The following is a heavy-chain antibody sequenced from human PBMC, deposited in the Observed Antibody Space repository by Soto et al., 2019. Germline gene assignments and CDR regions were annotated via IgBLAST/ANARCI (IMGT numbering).Heavy chain of an antibody. V-gene: IGHV1-18*01. D-gene: IGHD1-7*01. Sequence: ASVKVSCKAAGHSIISYGISWVRQVPGQGLEWMGWISANSDNTNYAQKFQGRATMTTDASTSTAYMELGSLTSDDTAVYYCARVQNWHYAVAYWGQGTLVTVSS. CDR1: GHSIISYG. CDR3: ARVQNWHYAVAY. J-gene: IGHJ4*02. CDR2: ISANSDNT.